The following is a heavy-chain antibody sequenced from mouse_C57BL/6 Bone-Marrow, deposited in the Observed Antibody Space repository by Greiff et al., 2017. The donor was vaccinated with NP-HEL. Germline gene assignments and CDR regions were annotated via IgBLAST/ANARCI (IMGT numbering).Heavy chain of an antibody. Sequence: VQVVESGAELVKPGASVKLSCKASGYTFTEYTIHWVKQRSGQGLEWIGWFYPGSGSIKYNEKFKDKATLTADKSSSTVYMELSRLTSEDSAVYFCARHEEGANWDDWFAYWGQGTLVTVSA. V-gene: IGHV1-62-2*01. CDR1: GYTFTEYT. CDR2: FYPGSGSI. CDR3: ARHEEGANWDDWFAY. D-gene: IGHD4-1*01. J-gene: IGHJ3*01.